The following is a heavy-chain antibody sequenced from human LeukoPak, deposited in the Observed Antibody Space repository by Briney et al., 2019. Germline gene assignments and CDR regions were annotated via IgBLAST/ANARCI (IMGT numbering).Heavy chain of an antibody. CDR2: ISYDGSNK. CDR3: XXXXXSGSYFLDY. V-gene: IGHV3-30*04. D-gene: IGHD3-10*01. Sequence: AXXXXRQXPGXGLXXXXVISYDGSNKYYXDSVKGRFTISRXXXKKXXYRQMNRLRDEETDVNYCXXXXXSGSYFLDYWGQGTLVTVSS. CDR1: A. J-gene: IGHJ4*02.